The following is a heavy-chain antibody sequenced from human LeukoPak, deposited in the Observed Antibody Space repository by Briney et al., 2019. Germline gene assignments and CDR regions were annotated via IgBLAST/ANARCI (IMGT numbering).Heavy chain of an antibody. CDR3: ASALPGIAAAGPPLGY. CDR2: IKSDGTYT. Sequence: PGGSLRLSCAASGFTFSSYWMHWVRQAPGKGLVWVSRIKSDGTYTSYAGSVKGRFTISRDNAKNTLYLQMNSLRAEDTAVYYCASALPGIAAAGPPLGYWGQGTLVTVSS. D-gene: IGHD6-25*01. CDR1: GFTFSSYW. J-gene: IGHJ4*02. V-gene: IGHV3-74*01.